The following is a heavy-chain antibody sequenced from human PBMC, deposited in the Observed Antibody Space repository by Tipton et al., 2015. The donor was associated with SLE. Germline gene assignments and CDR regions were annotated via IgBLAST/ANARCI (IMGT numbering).Heavy chain of an antibody. J-gene: IGHJ4*01. CDR2: IYHSGST. D-gene: IGHD4-23*01. CDR3: ARDTDYGGSYCDY. Sequence: TLSLTCAVSGGSISSGGYSWSWIRQPPGKGLEWIGYIYHSGSTYYNPSLKSRVTMSVDRSKNQFSLKLSSGTAADTAVYYCARDTDYGGSYCDYWGHGTLVTVSS. V-gene: IGHV4-30-2*01. CDR1: GGSISSGGYS.